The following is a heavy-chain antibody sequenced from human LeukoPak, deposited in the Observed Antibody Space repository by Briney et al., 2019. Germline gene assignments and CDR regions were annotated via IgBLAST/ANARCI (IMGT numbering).Heavy chain of an antibody. CDR2: ISSSGSTI. D-gene: IGHD2-15*01. CDR3: ARDLQGYCSGGSCFYYYYGMDV. CDR1: GFTFSSYE. Sequence: PGGSLRLSCAASGFTFSSYEMNWVRQAPGKGLEWVSYISSSGSTIYYADSVKGRFTISRDNSKNTLYLQMNSLRAEDTAVYYCARDLQGYCSGGSCFYYYYGMDVWGQGTTVTVSS. J-gene: IGHJ6*02. V-gene: IGHV3-48*03.